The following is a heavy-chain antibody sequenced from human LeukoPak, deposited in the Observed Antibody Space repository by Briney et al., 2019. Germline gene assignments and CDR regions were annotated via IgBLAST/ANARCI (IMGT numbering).Heavy chain of an antibody. CDR2: IKQDGSEK. CDR3: AKDTPTTSGYFDY. CDR1: GFTFSSYW. Sequence: GGSLRLSCAASGFTFSSYWMSWVRQAPGKGLEWVANIKQDGSEKYYVDSVKGRFTISRDNAKNSLYLQMNSLRAEDTAVYYCAKDTPTTSGYFDYWGQGTLVTVSS. J-gene: IGHJ4*02. D-gene: IGHD1-1*01. V-gene: IGHV3-7*03.